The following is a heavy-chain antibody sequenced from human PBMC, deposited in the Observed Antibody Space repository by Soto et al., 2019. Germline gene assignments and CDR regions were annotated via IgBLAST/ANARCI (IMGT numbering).Heavy chain of an antibody. V-gene: IGHV4-34*01. CDR1: GGSFSGYY. J-gene: IGHJ4*02. CDR3: ARGHHTPACYDY. CDR2: INHSGST. D-gene: IGHD2-2*01. Sequence: SETLSLTCAVYGGSFSGYYWSWIRQPPGKGLEWIEEINHSGSTNYNPFLKSRVTISVDTSKNKFSLKLSSVTAADTAVYYCARGHHTPACYDYWGQGTLVTVSS.